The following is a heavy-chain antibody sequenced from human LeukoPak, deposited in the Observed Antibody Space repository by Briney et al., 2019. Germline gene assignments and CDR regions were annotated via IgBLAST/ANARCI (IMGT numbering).Heavy chain of an antibody. D-gene: IGHD6-13*01. Sequence: GRSLRLSCAASGFTFSSYGMHWVRQAPGKGLEWVAVISYDGSNKYYADSVKGRFTISRDNSKNTLYLQMNSLRAEDTAVYYRAKGSGYSIIEGVDAFDIWGQGTMVTVSS. CDR1: GFTFSSYG. CDR3: AKGSGYSIIEGVDAFDI. CDR2: ISYDGSNK. V-gene: IGHV3-30*18. J-gene: IGHJ3*02.